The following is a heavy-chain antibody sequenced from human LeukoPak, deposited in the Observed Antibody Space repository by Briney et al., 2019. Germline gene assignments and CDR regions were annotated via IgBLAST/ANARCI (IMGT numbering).Heavy chain of an antibody. Sequence: QPGGSLRLSCAASGFTFSSYRMHWVRQAPGKGLEWVSRINSDGGSTTYADSVKGRFTISRDNAKNTMYLQMSSLRADDSAVYYCGRGGLTGQMAAFDYWGQGALVTVST. CDR3: GRGGLTGQMAAFDY. V-gene: IGHV3-74*01. D-gene: IGHD3-9*01. CDR1: GFTFSSYR. J-gene: IGHJ4*02. CDR2: INSDGGST.